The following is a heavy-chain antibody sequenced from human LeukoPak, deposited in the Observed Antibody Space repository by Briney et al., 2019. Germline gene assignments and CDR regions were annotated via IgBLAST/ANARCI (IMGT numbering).Heavy chain of an antibody. V-gene: IGHV1-2*02. CDR2: INPNSGGT. Sequence: GASVKVSCKASGYTFTGYYMHRVRQAPGQGLEWMGWINPNSGGTNYAQKFQGRVTMTRDTSISTAYMELSRLRSDDTAVYYCAKDSSSWYYFDYWGQGTLVTASS. D-gene: IGHD6-13*01. J-gene: IGHJ4*02. CDR3: AKDSSSWYYFDY. CDR1: GYTFTGYY.